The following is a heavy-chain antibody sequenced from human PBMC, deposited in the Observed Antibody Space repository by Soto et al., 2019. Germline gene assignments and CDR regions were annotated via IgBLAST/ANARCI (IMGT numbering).Heavy chain of an antibody. CDR3: ARDPPADDP. CDR1: GINVSNKY. CDR2: IYSRGGT. V-gene: IGHV3-66*01. J-gene: IGHJ5*02. Sequence: EVQLVESGGGLVQPGGSLRLSCAASGINVSNKYMSWVLQAPGKGLEWVSLIYSRGGTHYADSVKGRFTVARDPSRNTVYLQMNSLRVEDSAVYYCARDPPADDPWGQGPLVTVSS.